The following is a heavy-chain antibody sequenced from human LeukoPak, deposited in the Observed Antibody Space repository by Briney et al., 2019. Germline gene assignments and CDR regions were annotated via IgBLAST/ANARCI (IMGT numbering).Heavy chain of an antibody. CDR1: GYTFTGYY. J-gene: IGHJ3*02. V-gene: IGHV1-2*02. Sequence: ASVKVSCKASGYTFTGYYMHWVRQAPGQGLEWMGWINPNSGGTNYAQKFQGRVTMTRDTSISTAYMELSRLRSDDTAVCYCAGPVWSDYASGFDIWGQGTMVTVSS. CDR3: AGPVWSDYASGFDI. CDR2: INPNSGGT. D-gene: IGHD4-17*01.